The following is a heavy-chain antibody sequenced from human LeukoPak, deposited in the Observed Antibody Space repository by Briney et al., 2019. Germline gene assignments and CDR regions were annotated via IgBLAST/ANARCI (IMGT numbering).Heavy chain of an antibody. CDR2: ISGSGGST. J-gene: IGHJ4*02. Sequence: PGGSLRLSCAASGFTFSSYAMSWVRQAPGKGLEWVSAISGSGGSTYYADSVKGRFTISRDNSKSTLYLQMNSLRAEDTAVYYCAKDVRYSGSYYYDYWGQGTLVTVSS. CDR1: GFTFSSYA. CDR3: AKDVRYSGSYYYDY. D-gene: IGHD1-26*01. V-gene: IGHV3-23*01.